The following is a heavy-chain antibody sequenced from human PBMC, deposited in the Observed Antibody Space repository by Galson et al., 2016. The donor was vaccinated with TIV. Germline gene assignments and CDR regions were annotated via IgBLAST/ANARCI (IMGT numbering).Heavy chain of an antibody. J-gene: IGHJ4*02. V-gene: IGHV3-30-3*01. Sequence: LRLSCAASGFTFNSYAMNWVRQTPGKGLEWVAVISYDGSNNADSVKGRFTISRDKSKNTLYLQMNSLRGEDTAVYYCARTLTSYYFDYWGQGTLVTVSS. CDR1: GFTFNSYA. CDR2: ISYDGSN. D-gene: IGHD1-20*01. CDR3: ARTLTSYYFDY.